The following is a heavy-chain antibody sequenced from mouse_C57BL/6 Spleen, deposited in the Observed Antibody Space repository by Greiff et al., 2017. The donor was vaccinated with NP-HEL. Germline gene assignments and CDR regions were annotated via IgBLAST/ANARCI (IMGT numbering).Heavy chain of an antibody. D-gene: IGHD1-1*01. Sequence: QVQLQQPGAELVKPGASVKLSCKASGYTFTSYWMHWVKQRPGQGLEWIGMINPNSGSTNYNEKFKSKATMTVDKSSSTAYMQLSSLTSEESAVYYCARPFYYYGSSYDYFDYWGQGTTLTVSS. CDR1: GYTFTSYW. J-gene: IGHJ2*01. CDR3: ARPFYYYGSSYDYFDY. V-gene: IGHV1-64*01. CDR2: INPNSGST.